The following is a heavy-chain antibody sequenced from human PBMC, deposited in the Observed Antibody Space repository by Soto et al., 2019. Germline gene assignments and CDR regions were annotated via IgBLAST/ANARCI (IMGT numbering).Heavy chain of an antibody. CDR2: ISGSGGST. V-gene: IGHV3-23*01. J-gene: IGHJ5*02. CDR1: GFTFSSYA. D-gene: IGHD3-10*01. Sequence: EVQLLESGGGLVQPGVSLRLSCAASGFTFSSYAMSWVRQAPGKGLEWVSAISGSGGSTYYADSVNGRFSISRYNAKNTLYLQVNSLRAEDTAIYYCAKRGRLLWCGDTGSHLFGPWSQVTLVTVSS. CDR3: AKRGRLLWCGDTGSHLFGP.